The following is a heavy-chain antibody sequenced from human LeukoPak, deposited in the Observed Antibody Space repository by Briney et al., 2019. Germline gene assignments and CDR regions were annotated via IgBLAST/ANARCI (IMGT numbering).Heavy chain of an antibody. J-gene: IGHJ4*03. V-gene: IGHV3-23*01. Sequence: GSLRLSCAASGFSFKDYAMSWVRQAPEKGLEWVSGLGGNGATRYYAGSVKGRFTISRDNSKNTVFLQMNSLTAEDTAVYYCVRVDHRLESPECDCSGHGALGTVSS. D-gene: IGHD3-16*02. CDR1: GFSFKDYA. CDR3: VRVDHRLESPECDC. CDR2: LGGNGATR.